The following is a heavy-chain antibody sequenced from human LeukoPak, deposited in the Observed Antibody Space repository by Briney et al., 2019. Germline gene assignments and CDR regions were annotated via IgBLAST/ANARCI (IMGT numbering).Heavy chain of an antibody. J-gene: IGHJ4*02. D-gene: IGHD3-10*01. CDR3: ARDQVLYGSGRSPDY. CDR2: ISNSGTYT. Sequence: PGGSLRLSCAASGFTFSDYYMSWIRQAPGKGLEWVSYISNSGTYTNYADSVRGRFTISRDYAKNALYLQMDSLRAEDTAVYYCARDQVLYGSGRSPDYWGQGTLVTVSS. V-gene: IGHV3-11*05. CDR1: GFTFSDYY.